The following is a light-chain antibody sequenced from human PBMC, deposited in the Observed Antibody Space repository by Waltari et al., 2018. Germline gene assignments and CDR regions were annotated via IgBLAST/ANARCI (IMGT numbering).Light chain of an antibody. V-gene: IGLV1-44*01. CDR1: SSNIGTNP. J-gene: IGLJ2*01. CDR3: AAWDDSLNGVV. Sequence: QSMLIQPPSASGAPGQRVTISCSGRSSNIGTNPVTWYQQFPGPAPKLLIYSDNQRPSGVPARFSGSKSGTSASLAITGLQSEDEADYSCAAWDDSLNGVVFGGGTKLTVL. CDR2: SDN.